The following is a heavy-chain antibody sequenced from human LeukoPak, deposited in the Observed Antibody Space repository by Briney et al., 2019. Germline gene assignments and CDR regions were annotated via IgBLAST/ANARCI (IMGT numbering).Heavy chain of an antibody. V-gene: IGHV3-15*01. D-gene: IGHD1-7*01. CDR2: IKSKTDGGTT. CDR1: GFTFSNAW. Sequence: GGSLRLSCAASGFTFSNAWMSWVRQAPGKGLEWVGRIKSKTDGGTTDYAAPVKGRFTISRDDSKNTLYLQMNSLKTEDTAVYYCTTEGTQYNWNYVVGSHNYYYYYYMDVWGKGTTVTVSS. J-gene: IGHJ6*03. CDR3: TTEGTQYNWNYVVGSHNYYYYYYMDV.